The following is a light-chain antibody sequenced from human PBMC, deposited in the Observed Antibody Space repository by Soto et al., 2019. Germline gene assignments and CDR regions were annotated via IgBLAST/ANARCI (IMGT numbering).Light chain of an antibody. CDR3: QQRSTPLT. Sequence: EIVLTQSPATLSLSPGERATLSCRASQSVSSYLAWYQQKPGQAPRLLIYDASNRATGIPARFSGSGSGTDFTLTISSLDPEDFAVYYCQQRSTPLTFGGGTKVEIK. CDR1: QSVSSY. CDR2: DAS. J-gene: IGKJ4*01. V-gene: IGKV3-11*01.